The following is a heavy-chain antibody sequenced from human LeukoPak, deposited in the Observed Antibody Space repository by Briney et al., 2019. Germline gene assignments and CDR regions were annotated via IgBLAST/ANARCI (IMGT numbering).Heavy chain of an antibody. V-gene: IGHV1-2*02. CDR2: INPNSGGT. CDR3: ARVSSGWYSLYYFDY. CDR1: GYTFTGYY. D-gene: IGHD6-19*01. J-gene: IGHJ4*02. Sequence: GASVKVSCKASGYTFTGYYMHWVRQAPGQGLEWMGWINPNSGGTNYAQKFQGRVTMTRDTSISTAYMELSRLRSDDTAVYYCARVSSGWYSLYYFDYWGQGTLVTVSS.